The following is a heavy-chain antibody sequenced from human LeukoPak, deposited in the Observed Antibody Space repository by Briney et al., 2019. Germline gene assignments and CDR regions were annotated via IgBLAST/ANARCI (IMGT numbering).Heavy chain of an antibody. V-gene: IGHV4-59*01. J-gene: IGHJ6*03. CDR3: ARKSPGGVYYYYYMDV. Sequence: PSETLSLTCTVSGGSISSYYWSWIRQPPGKGLEWIGYIYYSGSTNYNPSLKSRVTISVDTSKNQFSLKLSSVTAADTAVYYCARKSPGGVYYYYYMDVWGKGTTVTVSS. CDR1: GGSISSYY. D-gene: IGHD2-8*02. CDR2: IYYSGST.